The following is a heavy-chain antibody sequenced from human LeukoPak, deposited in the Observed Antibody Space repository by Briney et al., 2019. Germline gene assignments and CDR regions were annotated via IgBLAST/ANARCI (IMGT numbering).Heavy chain of an antibody. D-gene: IGHD5-24*01. CDR2: IYSGGDT. V-gene: IGHV3-53*05. CDR3: AKQMAVDYFDY. Sequence: GGSLRLSCAASGFTVSSNYMSWVRQAPGKGLEWVSLIYSGGDTYYADSVKGRFTISRDNAKNTLYLQMNSLRAEDTAVYYCAKQMAVDYFDYWGQGTLVTVSS. J-gene: IGHJ4*02. CDR1: GFTVSSNY.